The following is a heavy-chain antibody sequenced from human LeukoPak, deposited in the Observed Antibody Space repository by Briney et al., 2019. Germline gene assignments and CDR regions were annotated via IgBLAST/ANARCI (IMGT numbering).Heavy chain of an antibody. V-gene: IGHV4-31*03. J-gene: IGHJ2*01. CDR3: ASQTSVTPSWYSPL. CDR1: GASIRSGDYY. Sequence: TVSLTCCVCGASIRSGDYYWSWSRQHPGKGVEWIGYSWDCASTHYAPSLKSRVTISADTSQSHFSLRLNSLTAADTAVYYCASQTSVTPSWYSPLSGRATLATVPS. CDR2: SWDCAST. D-gene: IGHD4-17*01.